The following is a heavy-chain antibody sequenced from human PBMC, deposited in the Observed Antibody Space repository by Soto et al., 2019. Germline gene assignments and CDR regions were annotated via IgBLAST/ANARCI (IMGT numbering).Heavy chain of an antibody. D-gene: IGHD5-18*01. J-gene: IGHJ4*02. CDR3: ARDPPGYSYGGLDY. V-gene: IGHV3-23*01. CDR1: GFTFSSYA. Sequence: GGSLRLSCAASGFTFSSYAMSWVRQAPGKGLEWVSAISGSGGSTYYADSVKGRFTISRDNSKNTLYLQMNSLRAEDTAVYYCARDPPGYSYGGLDYWGQGTLVTVSS. CDR2: ISGSGGST.